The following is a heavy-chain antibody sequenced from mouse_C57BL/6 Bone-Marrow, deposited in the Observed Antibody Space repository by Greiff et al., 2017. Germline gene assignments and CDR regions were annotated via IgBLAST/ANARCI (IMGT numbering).Heavy chain of an antibody. CDR3: ARSFITTGH. J-gene: IGHJ3*01. V-gene: IGHV5-17*01. Sequence: EVQGVEPGGGLVKPGASLKLSCAASGFTFSDYGMHWVRQAPEKGLEWVAYISTGSSTIYYADTVKGRFTISRDNAKNTLFLQMTSLRSEDTAMYYCARSFITTGHGGQGTLVTVSA. CDR1: GFTFSDYG. D-gene: IGHD1-1*01. CDR2: ISTGSSTI.